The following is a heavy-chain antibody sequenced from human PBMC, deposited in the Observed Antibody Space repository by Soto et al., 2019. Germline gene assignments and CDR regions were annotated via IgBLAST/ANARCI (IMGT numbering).Heavy chain of an antibody. CDR1: GYTFTGYY. CDR3: ARLSSSLNGMDV. CDR2: INPNSGGT. J-gene: IGHJ6*02. V-gene: IGHV1-2*04. D-gene: IGHD6-6*01. Sequence: ASVKVACKASGYTFTGYYMHWVRQAPGQGLEWMGWINPNSGGTNYAQKFQGWVTMTRDTSISTAYMELSRLRSDDTAVYYCARLSSSLNGMDVWGQGTTVTVSS.